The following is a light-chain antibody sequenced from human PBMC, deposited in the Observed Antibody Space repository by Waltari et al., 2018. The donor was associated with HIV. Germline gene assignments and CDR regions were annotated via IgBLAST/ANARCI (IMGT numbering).Light chain of an antibody. J-gene: IGLJ3*02. CDR3: AAWDDSLNMWV. CDR2: SND. CDR1: SSNIGTNT. V-gene: IGLV1-44*01. Sequence: QSVLTQPPSASGAPGQRVTISCSGSSSNIGTNTVNWYQQFPGMAPKVVIYSNDQRPSGVPDRFSGSKSGTSASLAISGLQSEDEADYFCAAWDDSLNMWVFGGGAKLTVL.